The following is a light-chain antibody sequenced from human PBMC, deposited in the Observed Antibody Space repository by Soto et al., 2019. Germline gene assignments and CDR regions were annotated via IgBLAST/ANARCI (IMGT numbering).Light chain of an antibody. J-gene: IGKJ3*01. CDR2: AAS. Sequence: DIQITKSPSSLSASIGDRGTITCRASQSISRYLNWYQQKPGKAPTLLIYAASSFQSGVPSRFSGSGSGTDFTVTISSLQPEDFATYYCQQSSSTPRTCGPGNKVALK. CDR1: QSISRY. V-gene: IGKV1-39*01. CDR3: QQSSSTPRT.